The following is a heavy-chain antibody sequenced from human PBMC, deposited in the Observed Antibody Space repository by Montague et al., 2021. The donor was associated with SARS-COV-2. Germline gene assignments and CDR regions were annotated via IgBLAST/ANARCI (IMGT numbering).Heavy chain of an antibody. CDR3: AGDFDY. V-gene: IGHV4-59*13. CDR2: MYYSGST. Sequence: SETLSLTCTVSGGSISSYYWSWIRQPPGKGLEWIGYMYYSGSTNYNPSLKSRVTLSVDTSKNQFSLKLSSVTAADTAVYYCAGDFDYWGQGTLVTVPS. J-gene: IGHJ4*02. CDR1: GGSISSYY.